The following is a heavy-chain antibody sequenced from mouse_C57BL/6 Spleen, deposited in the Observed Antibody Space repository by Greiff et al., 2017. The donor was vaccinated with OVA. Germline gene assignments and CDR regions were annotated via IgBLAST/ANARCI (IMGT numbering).Heavy chain of an antibody. CDR2: INYDGSST. J-gene: IGHJ2*01. CDR1: GFTFSDYY. V-gene: IGHV5-16*01. CDR3: ARGGTVFDY. Sequence: EVQVVESEGGLVQPGSSMKLSCTASGFTFSDYYMAWVRQVPEKGLEWVANINYDGSSTYYLDSLKSRFIISRDNAKNILYLQMSSLKSEDTATYYCARGGTVFDYWGQGTTLTVSS. D-gene: IGHD1-1*01.